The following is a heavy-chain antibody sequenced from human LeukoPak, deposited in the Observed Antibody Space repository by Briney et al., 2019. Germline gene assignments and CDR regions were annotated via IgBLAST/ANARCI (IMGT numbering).Heavy chain of an antibody. Sequence: PGRSLRLSCAASGFSFSGDAIHWVRQAPGKGLEWVALIWSDGSQTKYAGSAKGRFTVSRDNSKNTAFLQMSGLTVEDTAVYYCAGAAGLGNYLIDYWGQGTLVTVSS. CDR1: GFSFSGDA. CDR2: IWSDGSQT. V-gene: IGHV3-33*02. D-gene: IGHD3-16*01. CDR3: AGAAGLGNYLIDY. J-gene: IGHJ4*02.